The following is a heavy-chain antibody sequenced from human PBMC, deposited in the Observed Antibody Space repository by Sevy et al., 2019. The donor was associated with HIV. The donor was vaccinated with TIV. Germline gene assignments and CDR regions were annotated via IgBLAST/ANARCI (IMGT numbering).Heavy chain of an antibody. CDR1: DGSFSGYY. CDR2: LNESRIT. V-gene: IGHV4-34*01. CDR3: ARSPPVVVVPGAPSWFDP. D-gene: IGHD2-2*01. Sequence: SETLSLTCAVHDGSFSGYYWNWIRPLPGKGLEWIGELNESRITYYNPSLKSRVTISVDTSKKQFPLKLNSVTAVDSAVYFCARSPPVVVVPGAPSWFDPWGQGTLVTVSS. J-gene: IGHJ5*02.